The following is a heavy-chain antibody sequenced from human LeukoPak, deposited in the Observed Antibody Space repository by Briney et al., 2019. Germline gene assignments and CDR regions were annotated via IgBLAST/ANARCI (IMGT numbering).Heavy chain of an antibody. D-gene: IGHD5-12*01. Sequence: PGGSLRLSCAASGFPFSSYWMSWVRQSPGKGLEWVANIKQDGSDKYYVDSVKGRFTISRDNAKNSLYLQMNSLRAEDTALYYCAKDKYSFGRGAVDYWGQGILVTVSS. CDR3: AKDKYSFGRGAVDY. J-gene: IGHJ4*02. V-gene: IGHV3-7*03. CDR1: GFPFSSYW. CDR2: IKQDGSDK.